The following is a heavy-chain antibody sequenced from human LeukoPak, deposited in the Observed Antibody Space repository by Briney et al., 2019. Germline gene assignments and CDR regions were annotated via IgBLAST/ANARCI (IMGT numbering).Heavy chain of an antibody. V-gene: IGHV4-61*05. D-gene: IGHD3-22*01. CDR1: GGSISSSSYY. Sequence: SETLSLTCTVSGGSISSSSYYWGWIRQPPGKGLEWIGYIYYSGSTNYNPSLKSRVTISVDTSKNQFSLKLSSVTAADTAVYYCARFHDRKENFDYWGQGTLVTVSS. CDR3: ARFHDRKENFDY. CDR2: IYYSGST. J-gene: IGHJ4*02.